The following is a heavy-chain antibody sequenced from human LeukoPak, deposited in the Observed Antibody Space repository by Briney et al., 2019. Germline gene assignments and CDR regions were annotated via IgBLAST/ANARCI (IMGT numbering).Heavy chain of an antibody. CDR1: GFAFWNYW. Sequence: GGSLRLSCAASGFAFWNYWMTWVRQAPGKGLEWVANIKSGGSEIYYLDSVKGRFTISRDNAKDSLYLQMNSLRAEDTTVYYCTRGHYGMDVWGQGTTVTVCS. CDR3: TRGHYGMDV. CDR2: IKSGGSEI. V-gene: IGHV3-7*04. J-gene: IGHJ6*02.